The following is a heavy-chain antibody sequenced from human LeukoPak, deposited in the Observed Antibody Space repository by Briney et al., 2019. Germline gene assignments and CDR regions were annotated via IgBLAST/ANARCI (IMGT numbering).Heavy chain of an antibody. V-gene: IGHV3-21*01. J-gene: IGHJ5*02. CDR3: ARGIVGINWFDP. CDR1: GFTFSSYS. D-gene: IGHD1-26*01. CDR2: ISSSSSYI. Sequence: GGSLRLSCAASGFTFSSYSMNWVRQAPGKGLEWVSSISSSSSYIYYADSVKGRFTISRDNAKNSLYLQMNSLRAEDTAVYYCARGIVGINWFDPWGQGTLVTVSS.